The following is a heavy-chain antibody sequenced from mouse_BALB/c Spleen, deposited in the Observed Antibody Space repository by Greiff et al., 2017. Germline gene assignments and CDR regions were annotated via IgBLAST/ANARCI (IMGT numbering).Heavy chain of an antibody. CDR2: IRLKSNNYAT. CDR1: GFTFSNYW. V-gene: IGHV6-6*02. Sequence: EVKLMESGGGLVQPGGSMKLSCVASGFTFSNYWMNWVRQSPEKGLEWVAEIRLKSNNYATHYAESVKGRFTISRDDSKSSVYLQMNNLRAEDTGIYYCTRQGGLYYDYDWFAYWGQGTLVTVSA. J-gene: IGHJ3*01. D-gene: IGHD2-4*01. CDR3: TRQGGLYYDYDWFAY.